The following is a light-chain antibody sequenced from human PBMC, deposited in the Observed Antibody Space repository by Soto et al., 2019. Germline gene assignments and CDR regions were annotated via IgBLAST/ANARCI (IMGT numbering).Light chain of an antibody. CDR2: DVS. CDR1: SSDVGGYNY. J-gene: IGLJ2*01. CDR3: RSYTTSSTYLV. Sequence: QSVLTQPASVSGSPGQSITISCTGTSSDVGGYNYFSWYQQHPGKAPKLMIYDVSNRPSGVSNRFSDSKSGNTASLTISGLQAEVEADYYCRSYTTSSTYLVFGGGTKLNVL. V-gene: IGLV2-14*01.